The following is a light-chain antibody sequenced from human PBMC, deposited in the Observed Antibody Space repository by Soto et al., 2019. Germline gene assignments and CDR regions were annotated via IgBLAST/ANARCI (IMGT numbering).Light chain of an antibody. CDR1: SGSIASNY. Sequence: NFMLTQPHSVSESPGKKVTISCTGSSGSIASNYVQWYQQRPGSAPTTVIYEDTQRPSGVPDRFSGSIDSSSNSASLTMPGLKTEDEADYYCQSYDSSNVVFGGGTKLTVL. CDR3: QSYDSSNVV. J-gene: IGLJ2*01. V-gene: IGLV6-57*02. CDR2: EDT.